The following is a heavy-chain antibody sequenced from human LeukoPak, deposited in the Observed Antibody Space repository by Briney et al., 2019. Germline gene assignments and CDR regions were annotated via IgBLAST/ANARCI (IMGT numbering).Heavy chain of an antibody. V-gene: IGHV1-46*01. CDR1: GYTFTSYY. D-gene: IGHD5/OR15-5a*01. CDR2: INPSGGGT. CDR3: ASLVWSRTSGGNYYYYYGMDV. J-gene: IGHJ6*02. Sequence: ASVKVSCKASGYTFTSYYMHWVRQAPGQGLEWMGIINPSGGGTSYAQKFQGRVTMTRDTSTSTVYMELSSLRSEDTAVYYCASLVWSRTSGGNYYYYYGMDVWGQGTTVTVSS.